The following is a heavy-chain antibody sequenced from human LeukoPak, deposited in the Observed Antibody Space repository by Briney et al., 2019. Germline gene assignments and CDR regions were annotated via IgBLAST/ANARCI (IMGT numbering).Heavy chain of an antibody. V-gene: IGHV1-18*01. D-gene: IGHD3-22*01. Sequence: ASVKVSCKASGYTFTSYGISWVRQAPGQGLEWIGWISAYNGNTNYAQKLQGRVTMTTDTSTSTAYMGLRSLRSDDTAVYYCARDYYYDSSGYYYGYWGQGTLVTVSS. CDR1: GYTFTSYG. J-gene: IGHJ4*02. CDR3: ARDYYYDSSGYYYGY. CDR2: ISAYNGNT.